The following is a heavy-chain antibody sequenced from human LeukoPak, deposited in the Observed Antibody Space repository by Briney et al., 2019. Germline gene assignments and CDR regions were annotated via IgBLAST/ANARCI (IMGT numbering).Heavy chain of an antibody. CDR2: TYYRSKWYN. D-gene: IGHD6-19*01. V-gene: IGHV6-1*01. CDR3: ARDSGDSSGWYWGVDAFDI. Sequence: SQTLSLTCAISGDSVSSNSAAWNWIRQSPSRGLEWLGRTYYRSKWYNDYAVSAKSRITINPDTSKNQFSLQLNSVTPEDTAVYYCARDSGDSSGWYWGVDAFDIWGQGTMVTVSS. J-gene: IGHJ3*02. CDR1: GDSVSSNSAA.